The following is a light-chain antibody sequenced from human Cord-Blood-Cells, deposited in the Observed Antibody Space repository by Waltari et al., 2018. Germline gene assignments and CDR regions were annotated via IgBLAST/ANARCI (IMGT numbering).Light chain of an antibody. Sequence: IGITQSPLSLPVTPGGPATISCRYSQSLLHSNGYNYLDWYLQKPGPSPQLLIYLGSNRASGVPDRFSGSGSGTDFTLKISRVEAEDVGVYYCMQALQTFTFGPGTKVDIK. CDR1: QSLLHSNGYNY. CDR2: LGS. CDR3: MQALQTFT. J-gene: IGKJ3*01. V-gene: IGKV2-28*01.